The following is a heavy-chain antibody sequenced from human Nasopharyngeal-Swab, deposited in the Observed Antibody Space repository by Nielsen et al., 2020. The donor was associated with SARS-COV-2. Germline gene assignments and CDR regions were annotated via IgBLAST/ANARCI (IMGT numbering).Heavy chain of an antibody. CDR2: INPSGGST. CDR1: GYTFTSYY. J-gene: IGHJ4*02. Sequence: ASLKVSCNASGYTFTSYYMHCVRQPPGQGLEWMGIINPSGGSTSYAQKFQGRVTMTRNTSTSTVYMELSRLRSEDTAVYSCARECDSSGYYYAYWGQGTLVTVSS. D-gene: IGHD3-22*01. V-gene: IGHV1-46*01. CDR3: ARECDSSGYYYAY.